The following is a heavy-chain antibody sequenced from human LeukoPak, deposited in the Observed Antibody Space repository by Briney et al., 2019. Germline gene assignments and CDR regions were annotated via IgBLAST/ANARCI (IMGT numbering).Heavy chain of an antibody. CDR3: AGRIAYGSGSYYGNYYYYGMDV. Sequence: SETLSLTCTVSGGSISSYYWSWIRQPPGKGLEWIGYIYYSGSTNYNPSLKGRVTISGDTSKNQFSLKLSSVTAADTAVYYCAGRIAYGSGSYYGNYYYYGMDVWGQGTTVTVSS. D-gene: IGHD3-10*01. V-gene: IGHV4-59*01. CDR1: GGSISSYY. J-gene: IGHJ6*02. CDR2: IYYSGST.